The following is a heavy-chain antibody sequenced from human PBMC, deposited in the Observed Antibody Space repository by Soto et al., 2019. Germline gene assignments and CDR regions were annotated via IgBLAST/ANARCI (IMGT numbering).Heavy chain of an antibody. D-gene: IGHD3-16*01. V-gene: IGHV3-30*19. CDR2: TSYDGSDK. CDR1: GFTFRSYV. CDR3: ARWGTTGGFDV. J-gene: IGHJ1*01. Sequence: QVQLVESGGGVVQPGASLRVSCGGSGFTFRSYVIHWVRQAPGKGLEWVALTSYDGSDKYYGDSVRGRFTSSRDNSRNTVEQKMDSTKLEDTAVYYCARWGTTGGFDVWGQGTLVSVSS.